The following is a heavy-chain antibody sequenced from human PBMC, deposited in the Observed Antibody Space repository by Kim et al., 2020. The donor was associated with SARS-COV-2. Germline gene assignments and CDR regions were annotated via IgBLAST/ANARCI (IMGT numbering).Heavy chain of an antibody. D-gene: IGHD3-10*01. V-gene: IGHV4-34*01. CDR3: ARGMSYYYGSGSNWFDP. J-gene: IGHJ5*02. Sequence: SETLSLTCAVYGGSFSGYYWSWIRQPPGKGLEWIGEINHSGSTNYNPSLKSRVTISVDTSKNQFSLKLSSVTAADTAVYYCARGMSYYYGSGSNWFDPWGQGTLVTVSS. CDR1: GGSFSGYY. CDR2: INHSGST.